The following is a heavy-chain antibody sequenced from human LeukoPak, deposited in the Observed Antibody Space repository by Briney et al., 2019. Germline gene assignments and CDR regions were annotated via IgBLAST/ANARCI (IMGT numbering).Heavy chain of an antibody. Sequence: PSETLSLTCAVYGGSFSGYYWSWIRQPPGKGLEWIGEINHSGSTNYNPSLKSRVTISVDTSKNQFSLKLSSMTAADTAVYYCARDGNYYGSGSYSNWFDPWGQGTLVTVSS. J-gene: IGHJ5*02. CDR1: GGSFSGYY. CDR3: ARDGNYYGSGSYSNWFDP. CDR2: INHSGST. V-gene: IGHV4-34*01. D-gene: IGHD3-10*01.